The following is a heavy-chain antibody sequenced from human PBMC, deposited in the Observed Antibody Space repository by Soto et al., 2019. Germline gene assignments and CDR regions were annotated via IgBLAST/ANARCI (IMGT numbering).Heavy chain of an antibody. D-gene: IGHD4-17*01. J-gene: IGHJ4*02. CDR3: ARADGDAQTRYYFDY. CDR1: GGSISSGGYS. Sequence: QLQLQESGSGLVKPSQTLSLTCAVSGGSISSGGYSWSWIRQPPGKGLEWIGYIYHSGSTYYNPYLKSRVTGSVDRSKNQFSLKLSSVTAADTAVYYCARADGDAQTRYYFDYWGQGTLVTVSS. V-gene: IGHV4-30-2*01. CDR2: IYHSGST.